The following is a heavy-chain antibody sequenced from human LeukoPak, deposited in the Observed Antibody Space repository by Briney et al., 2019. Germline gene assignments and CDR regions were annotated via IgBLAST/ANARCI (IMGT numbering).Heavy chain of an antibody. V-gene: IGHV4-59*01. Sequence: SETLSLTCTVSGGSISSYYWSWIRQPPGKGLEWIGYIYYSGSTNYNPSLKSRVTISVDTSKNQFSLKLSSVTAADTAVYYCARVGWNYWYFDLWGRGTLVTVSS. CDR1: GGSISSYY. D-gene: IGHD1-1*01. CDR3: ARVGWNYWYFDL. CDR2: IYYSGST. J-gene: IGHJ2*01.